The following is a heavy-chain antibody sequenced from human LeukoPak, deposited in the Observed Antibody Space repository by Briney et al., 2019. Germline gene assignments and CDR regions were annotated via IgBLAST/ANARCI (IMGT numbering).Heavy chain of an antibody. D-gene: IGHD3-9*01. V-gene: IGHV1-2*02. CDR1: GYTFTGYY. CDR2: INLNSGGT. CDR3: ARGGTGPPGYVPLRVYYYYGMDV. J-gene: IGHJ6*02. Sequence: ASVKVSCKASGYTFTGYYMHWVRQAPAQGLEWMGWINLNSGGTNYAQKFQGRVTMTRDTSISTAYMELSRLRSDDTAVYYCARGGTGPPGYVPLRVYYYYGMDVWGQGTTVTVSS.